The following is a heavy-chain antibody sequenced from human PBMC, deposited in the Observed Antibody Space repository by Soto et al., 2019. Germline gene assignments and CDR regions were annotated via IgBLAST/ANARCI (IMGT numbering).Heavy chain of an antibody. D-gene: IGHD2-2*01. V-gene: IGHV3-23*01. CDR1: GFTFSSYS. CDR3: ADISRYCTSSNCD. Sequence: DVRLLESGGGLVQPGGSLRLSCAASGFTFSSYSMSWVRQAPGKGLEWVSTIGTSASTYYGDSVRGRYTISRDNSRNTLYLQMNSLRAKDTAVYYCADISRYCTSSNCDWGQGTLVTVSS. CDR2: IGTSAST. J-gene: IGHJ4*02.